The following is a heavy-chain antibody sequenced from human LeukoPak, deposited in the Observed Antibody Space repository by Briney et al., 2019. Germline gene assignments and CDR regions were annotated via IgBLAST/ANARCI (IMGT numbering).Heavy chain of an antibody. J-gene: IGHJ4*02. Sequence: SQTLSLTCAVSGGSIRTYYWSWIRQPPGKGLEWIGYIYYSGSTNYNPSLKSRVTISVDTSKNQFSLKLSSVTAADTAVYYCARSDNVFDYWGQGTLVTVSS. CDR3: ARSDNVFDY. CDR2: IYYSGST. CDR1: GGSIRTYY. V-gene: IGHV4-59*01. D-gene: IGHD2-21*01.